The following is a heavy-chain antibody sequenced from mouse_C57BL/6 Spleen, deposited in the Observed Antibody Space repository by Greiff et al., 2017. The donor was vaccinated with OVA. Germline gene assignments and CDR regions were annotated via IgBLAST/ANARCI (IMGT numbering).Heavy chain of an antibody. CDR3: AREATMVTTGGLAY. D-gene: IGHD2-2*01. J-gene: IGHJ3*01. Sequence: QVQLQQSGPELVKPGASVKISCKASGYSFTSYYIHWVQQRPGQGLEWIGWIYPGSGNTKYTEKFKGKATLTADTSSSTAYMQLSSLTSEDSAVYDGAREATMVTTGGLAYWGQGTLVTVSA. CDR2: IYPGSGNT. V-gene: IGHV1-66*01. CDR1: GYSFTSYY.